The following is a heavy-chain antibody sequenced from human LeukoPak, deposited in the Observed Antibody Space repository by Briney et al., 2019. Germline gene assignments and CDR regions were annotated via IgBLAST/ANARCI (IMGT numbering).Heavy chain of an antibody. D-gene: IGHD5-18*01. CDR2: ISGGGDDT. V-gene: IGHV3-23*01. CDR3: AKDLVGYSYGAFDY. J-gene: IGHJ4*02. Sequence: PGGSLRLSCAVSGFIFSSSAMSWVRQAPGKGLEWVSAISGGGDDTSYADSARGRFTVSRDNSKNTLYLQMNSLRAEDTAVYYCAKDLVGYSYGAFDYWGQGTLVTVSS. CDR1: GFIFSSSA.